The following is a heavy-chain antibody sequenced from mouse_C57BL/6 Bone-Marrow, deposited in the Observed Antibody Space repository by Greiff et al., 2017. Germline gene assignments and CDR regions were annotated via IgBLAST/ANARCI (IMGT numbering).Heavy chain of an antibody. V-gene: IGHV2-9-1*01. Sequence: QVQLQQSGPGLVAPSQSLSITCTVSGFSLTSYAISWVRQPPGKGLEWLGVIWTGGGTNYNSALKSRLSISKDNSKSQVFIKMNSMQTDDTARYYCARKGEWLLYYAMDYWGQGTSVTVSS. D-gene: IGHD2-3*01. CDR2: IWTGGGT. J-gene: IGHJ4*01. CDR1: GFSLTSYA. CDR3: ARKGEWLLYYAMDY.